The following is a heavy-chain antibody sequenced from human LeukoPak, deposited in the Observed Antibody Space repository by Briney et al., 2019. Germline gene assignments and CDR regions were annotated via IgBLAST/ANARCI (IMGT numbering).Heavy chain of an antibody. J-gene: IGHJ4*02. CDR2: ISWNSGNI. D-gene: IGHD6-19*01. CDR3: AKDMGSSGWYEIDH. Sequence: GGSLRLSCTASGFSFDDYAMHWVRQAPGKGLEWVSDISWNSGNIGYADAVKGRFTISRDNAKNSLYLQMNSLTTEDMALYYCAKDMGSSGWYEIDHWGQGTLVTVSS. V-gene: IGHV3-9*03. CDR1: GFSFDDYA.